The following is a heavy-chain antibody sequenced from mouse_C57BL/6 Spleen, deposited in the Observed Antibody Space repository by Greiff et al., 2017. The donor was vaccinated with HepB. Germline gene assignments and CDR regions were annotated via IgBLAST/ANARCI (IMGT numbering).Heavy chain of an antibody. Sequence: VQLQQPGAELVKPGASVKLSCKASGYTFTSYWMQWVKQRPGQGLEWIGEIDPSDSYTNYNQKFKGKATLTVDTSSSTAYMQLSSLTSEDSAVYYCARRGSGHFAYWGQGTLVTVSA. V-gene: IGHV1-50*01. CDR2: IDPSDSYT. D-gene: IGHD3-2*02. CDR1: GYTFTSYW. CDR3: ARRGSGHFAY. J-gene: IGHJ3*01.